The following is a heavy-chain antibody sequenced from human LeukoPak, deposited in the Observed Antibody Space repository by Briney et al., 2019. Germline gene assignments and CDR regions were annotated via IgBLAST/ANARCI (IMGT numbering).Heavy chain of an antibody. Sequence: GGSLRLSCIASGFTFSSYAMSWVRQAPGKGLEWVSYISSSSSYTNYADSVKGRFTISRDNAKNSLYLQMNSLRAEDTAVCYCARDAYYDSSGYSYYFDYWGQGTLVTVSS. V-gene: IGHV3-21*05. CDR1: GFTFSSYA. CDR3: ARDAYYDSSGYSYYFDY. D-gene: IGHD3-22*01. J-gene: IGHJ4*02. CDR2: ISSSSSYT.